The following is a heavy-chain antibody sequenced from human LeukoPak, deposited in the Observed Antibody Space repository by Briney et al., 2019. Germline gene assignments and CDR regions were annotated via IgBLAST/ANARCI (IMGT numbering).Heavy chain of an antibody. CDR1: GFIFSSYW. V-gene: IGHV3-74*01. D-gene: IGHD2-15*01. Sequence: PGGSLRLSCAASGFIFSSYWMYWVRQAPGKGLVWVAHINSDGSNTNYADSVKGRFTISRDNAENKVYLQMNSLRAEDTAVYYCARDDCSGGSCYFDYWGQGTLVTVSS. CDR2: INSDGSNT. J-gene: IGHJ4*02. CDR3: ARDDCSGGSCYFDY.